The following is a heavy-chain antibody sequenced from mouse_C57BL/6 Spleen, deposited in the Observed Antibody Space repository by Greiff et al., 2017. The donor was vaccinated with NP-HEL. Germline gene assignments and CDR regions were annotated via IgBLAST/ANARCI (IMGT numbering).Heavy chain of an antibody. CDR2: IRLKSDNYAT. D-gene: IGHD1-2*01. CDR3: TGDGDVNGLIV. CDR1: GFTFSNYW. Sequence: EVQLVESGGGLVQPGGSMKLSCVASGFTFSNYWMNWVRQSPEKGLEWVAQIRLKSDNYATHYAESVKGRFTISRDDSKSSVYLQMNNLRAEDTGSYYCTGDGDVNGLIVWGTGTTVTVSS. J-gene: IGHJ1*03. V-gene: IGHV6-3*01.